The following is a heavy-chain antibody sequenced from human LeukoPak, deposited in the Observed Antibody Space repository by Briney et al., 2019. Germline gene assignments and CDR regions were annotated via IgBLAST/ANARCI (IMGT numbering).Heavy chain of an antibody. CDR3: ARRLGLLWFGEGLFYY. CDR1: GYTFTGYY. Sequence: ASVKVPCKASGYTFTGYYMHWVRQAPGQGLEWMGWINPNSGGTNYAQKFQGRVTMTRDTSISTAYMELSRLRSDDTAVYYCARRLGLLWFGEGLFYYWGQGTLVTVSS. J-gene: IGHJ4*02. V-gene: IGHV1-2*02. CDR2: INPNSGGT. D-gene: IGHD3-10*01.